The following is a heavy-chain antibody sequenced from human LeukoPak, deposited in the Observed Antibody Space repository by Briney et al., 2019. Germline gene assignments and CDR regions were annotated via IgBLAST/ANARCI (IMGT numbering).Heavy chain of an antibody. D-gene: IGHD1/OR15-1a*01. CDR1: GFSLSTSGVG. V-gene: IGHV2-5*02. Sequence: SGPTLVDPTQTLTLTCTFSGFSLSTSGVGVGWIRQPPGKALEWLALIYWDDDKRYSPSLKSRLTITKDTSKNQVVLTMTNMDPVDTATYYYAHRRELEQGFNWFDPWGQGTLVTVSS. J-gene: IGHJ5*02. CDR3: AHRRELEQGFNWFDP. CDR2: IYWDDDK.